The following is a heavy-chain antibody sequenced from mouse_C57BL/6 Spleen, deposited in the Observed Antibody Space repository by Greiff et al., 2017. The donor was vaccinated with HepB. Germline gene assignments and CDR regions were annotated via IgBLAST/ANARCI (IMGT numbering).Heavy chain of an antibody. V-gene: IGHV1-5*01. J-gene: IGHJ3*01. CDR3: TKSYYDYEFAY. D-gene: IGHD2-4*01. Sequence: EVQLQQSGTVLARPGASVKMSCKTSGYTFTSYWMHWVKQRPGQGLEWIGAIYPGNSDTSYNQKFKGKAKLTAVTSASTAYMELSSLTNEDSAVYYCTKSYYDYEFAYWGQGTLVTVSA. CDR2: IYPGNSDT. CDR1: GYTFTSYW.